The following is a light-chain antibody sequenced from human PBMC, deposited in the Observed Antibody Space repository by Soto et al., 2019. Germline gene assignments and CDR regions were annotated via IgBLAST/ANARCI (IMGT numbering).Light chain of an antibody. CDR1: ALPKQY. Sequence: SYELTQSPSVSVSPGQTARITCSGDALPKQYAYWYQQKPGQAPVLVIYKDSERPSGIPERFSGSSSGTTVTLTISGVQAEDEADYYCQSADSSGTYRVFGTGTKV. V-gene: IGLV3-25*02. J-gene: IGLJ1*01. CDR3: QSADSSGTYRV. CDR2: KDS.